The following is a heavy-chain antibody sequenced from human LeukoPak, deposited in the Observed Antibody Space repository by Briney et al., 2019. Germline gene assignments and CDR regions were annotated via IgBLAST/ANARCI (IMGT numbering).Heavy chain of an antibody. CDR1: GYTFTGYY. Sequence: GASVKVSCKASGYTFTGYYMHWVRQAPGQGLEWMGWINPNSGGTNYAQKFQGRVTMTRDTSISTAYMELRRLISDDTAVYYCARYGETYYDFWSGPFDPWGQGTLVTVSS. CDR3: ARYGETYYDFWSGPFDP. J-gene: IGHJ5*02. CDR2: INPNSGGT. V-gene: IGHV1-2*02. D-gene: IGHD3-3*01.